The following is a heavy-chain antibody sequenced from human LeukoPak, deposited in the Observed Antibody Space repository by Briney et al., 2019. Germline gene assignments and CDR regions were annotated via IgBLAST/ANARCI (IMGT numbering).Heavy chain of an antibody. CDR1: GGSVSSGSYY. V-gene: IGHV4-61*01. J-gene: IGHJ6*04. CDR2: IYYSGST. CDR3: ARSPNYYYYGLDV. Sequence: SETLSLTCTVSGGSVSSGSYYWSWIRQLPGKGLEWIGYIYYSGSTNYNPSLKSRVTISVDTSKNQFSLKLSSVTAADTAVYYCARSPNYYYYGLDVWGKGTTVTVSS.